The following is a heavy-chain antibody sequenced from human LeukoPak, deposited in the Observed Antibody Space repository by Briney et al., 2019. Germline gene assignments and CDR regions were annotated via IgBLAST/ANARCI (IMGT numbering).Heavy chain of an antibody. D-gene: IGHD5-12*01. V-gene: IGHV3-49*03. Sequence: PGGSLRLSCKGSGVTFGDYAVTWFRQAPGKGLEWVGFVRTKTHGGAPETAASVKGRFNVSRDDSEGIAYLQMTSLRTEDTAMYYCARVNFRDYRGYAWFEPWGQGTLVTVSP. J-gene: IGHJ5*02. CDR1: GVTFGDYA. CDR3: ARVNFRDYRGYAWFEP. CDR2: VRTKTHGGAP.